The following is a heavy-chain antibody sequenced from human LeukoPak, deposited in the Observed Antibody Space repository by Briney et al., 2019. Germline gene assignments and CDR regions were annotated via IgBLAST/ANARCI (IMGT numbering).Heavy chain of an antibody. CDR3: AREEYRYPKNWFDP. V-gene: IGHV4-59*01. Sequence: KPSETLSLTCTVSGGSISSYYWSWIRQPPGKGLEWIGYIYYSGSTNYNPSLKSRVTISVDTSKNQFSLKLSSVTAADTAVYYCAREEYRYPKNWFDPWGQGTLVTVSS. CDR2: IYYSGST. J-gene: IGHJ5*02. CDR1: GGSISSYY. D-gene: IGHD2-2*01.